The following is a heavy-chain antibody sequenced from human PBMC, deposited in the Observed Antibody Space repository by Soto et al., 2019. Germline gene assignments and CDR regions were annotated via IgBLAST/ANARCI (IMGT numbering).Heavy chain of an antibody. CDR2: IFPGYSET. V-gene: IGHV5-51*01. CDR3: ARQGPGSY. CDR1: CYSFSTYW. J-gene: IGHJ4*02. D-gene: IGHD2-15*01. Sequence: GGSLKICCKGSCYSFSTYWIGWVRQIPGKGLECMGLIFPGYSETPYSPSFQGHVSISADTSTSTAYLHWSSLKTSDGAIYYCARQGPGSYWGQGTQVTVSS.